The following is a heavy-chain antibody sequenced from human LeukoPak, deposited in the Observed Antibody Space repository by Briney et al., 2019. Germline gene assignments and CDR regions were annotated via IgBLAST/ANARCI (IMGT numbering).Heavy chain of an antibody. J-gene: IGHJ4*02. Sequence: SGGSLRLSCAAFGFTFRSYGMHWVRQAPGKGLEWVAFIRYDGNSNYYADSVKGRFTISRDNSRSTLYLQMNSLRAEDTAVYYCAKEEVISGNHGVYFDYWGQGTLVTVSS. V-gene: IGHV3-30*02. CDR1: GFTFRSYG. D-gene: IGHD3-22*01. CDR2: IRYDGNSN. CDR3: AKEEVISGNHGVYFDY.